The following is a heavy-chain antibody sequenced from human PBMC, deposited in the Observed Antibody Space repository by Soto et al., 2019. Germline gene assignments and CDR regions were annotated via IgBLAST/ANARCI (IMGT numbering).Heavy chain of an antibody. Sequence: GSLRLFCAGSGFNFSTHGMHWGRQAPGKGLEWVAVMGNDGITTFYADSVKGRFTISRDNSKNTLFLQMNSLRADDTAVYYCAKEFQWELHAFDIWGQGTMVTVSS. CDR3: AKEFQWELHAFDI. CDR1: GFNFSTHG. CDR2: MGNDGITT. V-gene: IGHV3-30*02. D-gene: IGHD1-26*01. J-gene: IGHJ3*02.